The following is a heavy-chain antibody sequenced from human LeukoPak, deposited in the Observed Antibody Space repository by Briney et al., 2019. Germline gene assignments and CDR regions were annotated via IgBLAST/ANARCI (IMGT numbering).Heavy chain of an antibody. V-gene: IGHV3-21*01. CDR3: ARGRCSSTSCYPRKRYYFDY. D-gene: IGHD2-2*01. J-gene: IGHJ4*02. Sequence: PGGSLRLSCAASGFTFSSYSMNWVRQAPGKGLEWVSSISSSSSYIYYADSVKGRFTISRDNAKNSLYLQMNSLRAADTAVYYCARGRCSSTSCYPRKRYYFDYWGQGTLVTVSS. CDR2: ISSSSSYI. CDR1: GFTFSSYS.